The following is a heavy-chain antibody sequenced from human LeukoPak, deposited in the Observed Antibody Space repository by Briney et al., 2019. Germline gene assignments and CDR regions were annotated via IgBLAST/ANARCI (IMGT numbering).Heavy chain of an antibody. J-gene: IGHJ4*02. CDR3: AKWDTYYDSSGYYFY. CDR1: GFTFSSYG. CDR2: ISGSGGST. Sequence: GGSLRLSCAASGFTFSSYGMSWVRQAPGKGLEWVSAISGSGGSTYYADSVKGRFTISRDNSKNTLYLQMNSLRAEDTAVYYCAKWDTYYDSSGYYFYWGQGILVTVSS. V-gene: IGHV3-23*01. D-gene: IGHD3-22*01.